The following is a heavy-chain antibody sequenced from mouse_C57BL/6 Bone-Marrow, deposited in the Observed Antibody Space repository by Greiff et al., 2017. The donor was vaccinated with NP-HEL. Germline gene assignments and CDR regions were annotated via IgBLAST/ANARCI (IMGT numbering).Heavy chain of an antibody. D-gene: IGHD1-1*01. J-gene: IGHJ1*03. CDR1: GFTFTSYW. Sequence: QVQLQQPGAELVMPGASVKLSCKASGFTFTSYWMHWVKQRPGQGLEWIGEIDPSDSSTNYNQQFKGKSTLTVDKSASTAYMQLSSLTSEDSAVYYCARETTVVAWYFDVWGTGTTVTVSA. CDR2: IDPSDSST. V-gene: IGHV1-69*01. CDR3: ARETTVVAWYFDV.